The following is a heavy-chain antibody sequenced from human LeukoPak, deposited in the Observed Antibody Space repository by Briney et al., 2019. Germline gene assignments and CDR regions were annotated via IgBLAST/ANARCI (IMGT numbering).Heavy chain of an antibody. CDR2: IKPDGRET. CDR1: GFTFSSYA. Sequence: GGSLRLSCAASGFTFSSYAMNWVRQAPGKGLEWVANIKPDGRETYYVDSVKGRFTISRDNAKSSLYLQMNSLRAEDTAVYYCAELGITMIGGVWGKGTTVTISS. D-gene: IGHD3-10*02. J-gene: IGHJ6*04. CDR3: AELGITMIGGV. V-gene: IGHV3-7*01.